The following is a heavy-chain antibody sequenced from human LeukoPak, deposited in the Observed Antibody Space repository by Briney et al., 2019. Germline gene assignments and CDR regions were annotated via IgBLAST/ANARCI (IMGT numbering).Heavy chain of an antibody. J-gene: IGHJ4*02. Sequence: SETLSLTCTVSGGSISSYYWGWIRQPPGKGLEWIGYIYYSGSTNYNPSLKSRVTISVDTSKNQFSLKLTSVTAADTAVYYCARESYRSGYYVDYWGQGTLVTVSS. CDR3: ARESYRSGYYVDY. CDR1: GGSISSYY. CDR2: IYYSGST. V-gene: IGHV4-59*01. D-gene: IGHD6-19*01.